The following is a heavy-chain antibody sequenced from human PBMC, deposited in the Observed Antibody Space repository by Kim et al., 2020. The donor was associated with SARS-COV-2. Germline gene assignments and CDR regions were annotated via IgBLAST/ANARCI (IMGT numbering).Heavy chain of an antibody. J-gene: IGHJ6*02. Sequence: GGSLRLSCAASGFTFSDYYMSWIRQAPGKGLEWVSSISSSGSTIYYADSVKGRFTISRDNAKNSLYLQMNSLRAEDTAVYYCARRVGWGRGYYYGMDVWGQGTTVTVSS. V-gene: IGHV3-11*01. CDR3: ARRVGWGRGYYYGMDV. CDR2: ISSSGSTI. CDR1: GFTFSDYY. D-gene: IGHD6-19*01.